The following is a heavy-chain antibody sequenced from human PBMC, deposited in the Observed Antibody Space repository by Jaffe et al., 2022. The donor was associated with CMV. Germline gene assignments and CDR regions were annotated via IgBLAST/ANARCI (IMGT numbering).Heavy chain of an antibody. V-gene: IGHV4-4*02. CDR2: VYHTGIT. D-gene: IGHD6-6*01. CDR3: AREKNTGARPGRRGLVWFDS. Sequence: QVQLQESGPGLVKPSGTLSVTCAVSSDSISTNDWWSWVRQSPGKGLEWVGEVYHTGITNYNPSLESRVTISVDKSKRQFSLRLTSVTAADTAVYFCAREKNTGARPGRRGLVWFDSWGQGTLVTVSA. J-gene: IGHJ5*01. CDR1: SDSISTNDW.